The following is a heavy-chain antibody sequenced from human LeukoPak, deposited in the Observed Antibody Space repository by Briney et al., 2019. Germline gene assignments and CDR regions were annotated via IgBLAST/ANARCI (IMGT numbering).Heavy chain of an antibody. CDR1: GGSISSYY. CDR2: IYTSGST. CDR3: ARENSGSYREFDY. D-gene: IGHD1-26*01. J-gene: IGHJ4*02. V-gene: IGHV4-4*07. Sequence: SETLSLTCTVSGGSISSYYCSWIRPPAGKGLEWIGRIYTSGSTNYNASLKSRVSMSVDTSKNQFSLKLSSVTAADTAVFYCARENSGSYREFDYWGQGTLVTVSS.